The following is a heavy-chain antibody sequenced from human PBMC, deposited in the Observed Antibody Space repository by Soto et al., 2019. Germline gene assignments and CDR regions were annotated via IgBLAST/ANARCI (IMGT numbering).Heavy chain of an antibody. Sequence: GASVKVSCKAPGGTFSSYAISWVRQAPGQGLEWMGGIIPIFGTANYAQKFQGRVTITADESTSTAYMELSSLRSEDTAVYYCARERGYSYGSGGWYFDYWGQGTLVTVSS. D-gene: IGHD5-18*01. CDR2: IIPIFGTA. CDR1: GGTFSSYA. CDR3: ARERGYSYGSGGWYFDY. V-gene: IGHV1-69*13. J-gene: IGHJ4*02.